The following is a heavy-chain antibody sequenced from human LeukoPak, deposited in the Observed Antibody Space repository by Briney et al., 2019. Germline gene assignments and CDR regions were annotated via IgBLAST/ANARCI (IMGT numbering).Heavy chain of an antibody. J-gene: IGHJ4*02. CDR2: INSDGSST. Sequence: PGGSLRLSCAASGFTFSSYWMHWVRQAPGKGLVWVSRINSDGSSTSYADSVKGRFTISRDNAKNSLYLQMNSLRAEDTAVYYCARGGGGIYGSYHFDYWGQGTLVTVSS. V-gene: IGHV3-74*01. CDR3: ARGGGGIYGSYHFDY. CDR1: GFTFSSYW. D-gene: IGHD3-10*01.